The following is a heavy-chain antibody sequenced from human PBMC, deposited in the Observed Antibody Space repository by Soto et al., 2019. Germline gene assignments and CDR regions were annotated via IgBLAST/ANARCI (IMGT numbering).Heavy chain of an antibody. D-gene: IGHD3-16*01. Sequence: GGSLRLSCAASGFTFRNYYMTWMRQTPGKGLEWISTITSSGGSTYYAASVKGRVTISRDNANNSLYLQMTGLRAEDTALYYCARDKYTNYVNYFDLWG. J-gene: IGHJ2*01. CDR2: ITSSGGST. CDR1: GFTFRNYY. CDR3: ARDKYTNYVNYFDL. V-gene: IGHV3-11*01.